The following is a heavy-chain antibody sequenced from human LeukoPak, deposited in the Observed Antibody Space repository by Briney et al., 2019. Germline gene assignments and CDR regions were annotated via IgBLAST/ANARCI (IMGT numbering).Heavy chain of an antibody. V-gene: IGHV2-70*04. CDR2: IDWDDDK. CDR1: GFSRSTSGMR. D-gene: IGHD4-17*01. CDR3: ARTDYGDYFDY. Sequence: SGPALVKPTRALTLTCTFSGFSRSTSGMRVSWIRQPPGKALEWLARIDWDDDKFYSTSLKTRLTISKDTSKNQVVLTMTNMDPVDTATYYCARTDYGDYFDYWGQGTLVTVSS. J-gene: IGHJ4*02.